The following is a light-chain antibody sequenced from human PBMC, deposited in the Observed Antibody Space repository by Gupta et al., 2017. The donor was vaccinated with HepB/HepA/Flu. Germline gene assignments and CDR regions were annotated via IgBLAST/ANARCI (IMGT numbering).Light chain of an antibody. V-gene: IGKV1D-12*01. CDR3: QQNDIFPLT. J-gene: IGKJ4*01. Sequence: EYPSYVSASVGERVTITCRASQGIGSWLAWYQNKPWKDPKLLIFASSTLQSGFPSMFSGSGSRTDFTLTISSLQPEYFATYCCQQNDIFPLTFGRGTKVEI. CDR2: ASS. CDR1: QGIGSW.